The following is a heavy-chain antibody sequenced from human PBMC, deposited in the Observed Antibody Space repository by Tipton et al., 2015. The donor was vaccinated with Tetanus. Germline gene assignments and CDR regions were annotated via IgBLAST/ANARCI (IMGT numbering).Heavy chain of an antibody. V-gene: IGHV4-59*01. J-gene: IGHJ6*02. CDR1: GDPMNDFY. CDR2: IFYSGNT. CDR3: ARDQKSATLSHFFYGLHV. Sequence: TLTLTCTVSGDPMNDFYWSWIRQPPGKGLEWIGHIFYSGNTDYNPSLKSRVTISVDTSRKQFSLRLSSVTAADTAVYYCARDQKSATLSHFFYGLHVWGQGTTVTVSS. D-gene: IGHD2-15*01.